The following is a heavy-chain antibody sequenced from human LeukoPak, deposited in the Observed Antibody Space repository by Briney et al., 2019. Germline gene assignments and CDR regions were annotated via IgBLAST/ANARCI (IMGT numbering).Heavy chain of an antibody. D-gene: IGHD2-15*01. J-gene: IGHJ5*02. V-gene: IGHV4-39*01. CDR3: ARHVSVATKNYCSGGSCYHYNWFDP. CDR2: IYYSGST. Sequence: SETLSLTCTVSGGSVSSGSYYWSWIRQPPGEGLEWIGSIYYSGSTYYNPSLKSRVTISVDTSKNQFSLKLSSVTAADTAVYYCARHVSVATKNYCSGGSCYHYNWFDPWGQGTLVTVSS. CDR1: GGSVSSGSYY.